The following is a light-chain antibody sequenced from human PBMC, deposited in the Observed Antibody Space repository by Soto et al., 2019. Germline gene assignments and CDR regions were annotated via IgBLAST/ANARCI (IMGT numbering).Light chain of an antibody. Sequence: ELVMTQSPATLSVSTGERATLXXRASQSVSSNLAWYQQKPGQAPRIXIYGASSRATGVPDRFSGGGAGTDFTLTISSLQSEDFAVYYCQQYNDWPRTFGQGTKVDIK. CDR3: QQYNDWPRT. J-gene: IGKJ1*01. CDR2: GAS. V-gene: IGKV3D-15*01. CDR1: QSVSSN.